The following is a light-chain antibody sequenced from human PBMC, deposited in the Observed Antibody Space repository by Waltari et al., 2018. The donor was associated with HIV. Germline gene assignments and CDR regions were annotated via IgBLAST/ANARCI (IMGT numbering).Light chain of an antibody. CDR3: QHLNSYPS. J-gene: IGKJ4*01. CDR1: QDISRY. CDR2: AAS. Sequence: DIQLTQSPSFLSTSVGDTGTITCRASQDISRYLAWYQKKPGKAPNLLIYAASTFHSGVPSRFSGSGSGTEFTLTISSLQPEDFATYYCQHLNSYPSFGGGTKVE. V-gene: IGKV1-9*01.